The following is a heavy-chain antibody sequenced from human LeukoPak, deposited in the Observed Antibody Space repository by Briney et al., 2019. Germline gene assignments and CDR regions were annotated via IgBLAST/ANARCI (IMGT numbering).Heavy chain of an antibody. CDR3: AKDLEYYFGSGSYILDY. Sequence: GGSLRLSCAASGFTFSSYAMSWVRQAPGKGLEWVSTISGSGGSTYYADSVKGRFTISRDNSKNTLYLQVNSLRAEDTAVYYCAKDLEYYFGSGSYILDYWGQGTLVTVSS. D-gene: IGHD3-10*01. CDR2: ISGSGGST. V-gene: IGHV3-23*01. J-gene: IGHJ4*02. CDR1: GFTFSSYA.